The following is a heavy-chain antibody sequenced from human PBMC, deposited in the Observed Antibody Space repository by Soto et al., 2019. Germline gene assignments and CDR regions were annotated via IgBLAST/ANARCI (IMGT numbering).Heavy chain of an antibody. D-gene: IGHD6-13*01. CDR1: GFTFSSYW. CDR3: ARDFRQQLVEWFDP. V-gene: IGHV3-7*01. CDR2: IKQDGSEK. Sequence: GGSLRLSCAASGFTFSSYWMSWVRQAPGKGLEWVANIKQDGSEKYYVDSVKGRFTISRDNAKNSLYLQMNSLRAEDTAVYYCARDFRQQLVEWFDPWGQGTLVTVSS. J-gene: IGHJ5*02.